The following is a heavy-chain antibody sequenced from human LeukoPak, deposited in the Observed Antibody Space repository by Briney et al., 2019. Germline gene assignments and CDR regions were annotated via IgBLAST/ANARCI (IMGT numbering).Heavy chain of an antibody. CDR3: ARLGYSSSWYRAGAFDI. CDR2: IYYSGST. V-gene: IGHV4-61*01. Sequence: SETLSLTCAVSGDSISSGSYSWSWIRQPPGKGLEWIGYIYYSGSTNYNPSLKSRVTISVDTSKNQFSLKLSSVTAADTAVYYCARLGYSSSWYRAGAFDIWGQGTMVTVSS. J-gene: IGHJ3*02. CDR1: GDSISSGSYS. D-gene: IGHD6-13*01.